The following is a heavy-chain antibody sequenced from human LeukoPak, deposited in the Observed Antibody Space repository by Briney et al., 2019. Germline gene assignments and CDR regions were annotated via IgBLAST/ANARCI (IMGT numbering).Heavy chain of an antibody. J-gene: IGHJ4*02. V-gene: IGHV1-18*01. CDR3: ARAPALRLRYFDWLLGR. Sequence: ASVKVSCKASGYTFTSYGISWVRQAPGQGLEWMGWISAYNGNTNYAQKLQGRVTMTTDTSTSTAYMELRSLRSDDTAVYYCARAPALRLRYFDWLLGRWGQGTLVTVSS. CDR1: GYTFTSYG. CDR2: ISAYNGNT. D-gene: IGHD3-9*01.